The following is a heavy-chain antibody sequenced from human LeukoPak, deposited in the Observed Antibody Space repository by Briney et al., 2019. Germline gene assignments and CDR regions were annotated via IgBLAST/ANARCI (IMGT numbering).Heavy chain of an antibody. CDR1: GFTFDGYA. V-gene: IGHV3-9*01. D-gene: IGHD4-23*01. CDR2: ISWNSGSI. J-gene: IGHJ4*02. CDR3: AKDMRGQGGNASDY. Sequence: GGSLRLSCAASGFTFDGYAMHWVRQAPGKGLEWVSGISWNSGSIGYADSVKGRFTISRDNAKNSLYLQMNSLRAEDTALYYCAKDMRGQGGNASDYWGQGTLVTVSS.